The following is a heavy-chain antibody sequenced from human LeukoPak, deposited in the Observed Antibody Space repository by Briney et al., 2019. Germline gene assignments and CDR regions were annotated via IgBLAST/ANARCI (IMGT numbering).Heavy chain of an antibody. J-gene: IGHJ4*02. Sequence: GGSLRLSCAASGFTFSDYWTNWVRQAPGKGLEWVANINQDGSAKYYVDSVKGRFTFSRDNAMNSLFLQMNSLRAEDTAVYYCARDVHGGAFDYWGQGTLVTVSS. CDR1: GFTFSDYW. V-gene: IGHV3-7*01. D-gene: IGHD4-23*01. CDR2: INQDGSAK. CDR3: ARDVHGGAFDY.